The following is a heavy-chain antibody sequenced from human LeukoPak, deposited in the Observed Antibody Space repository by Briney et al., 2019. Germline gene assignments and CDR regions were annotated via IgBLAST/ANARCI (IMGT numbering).Heavy chain of an antibody. CDR2: IYTSGST. D-gene: IGHD3-10*01. CDR1: GGSISSGYYY. CDR3: AKQTRLGGFDP. V-gene: IGHV4-61*02. Sequence: SETLSLTCTVSGGSISSGYYYWSWIRQPAGKGLEWIGRIYTSGSTNYKPSLKSRVTISVDTSKNQFSLKLSSVTAADTAVYYCAKQTRLGGFDPWGQGTLVTVSS. J-gene: IGHJ5*02.